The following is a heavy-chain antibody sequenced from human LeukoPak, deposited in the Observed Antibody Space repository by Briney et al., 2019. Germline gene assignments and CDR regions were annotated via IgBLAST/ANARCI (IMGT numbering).Heavy chain of an antibody. Sequence: SETLSLTCAVYGGSFSGYYWSWIRQPPGKGLEWIGEINHSGSTNYNPSLKSRVTISVDTSKNQFSLKLSSVTAADTAVYYCARDVRASYYYGMDVWGQGTTVTVSS. CDR3: ARDVRASYYYGMDV. V-gene: IGHV4-34*01. J-gene: IGHJ6*02. CDR1: GGSFSGYY. CDR2: INHSGST. D-gene: IGHD1-26*01.